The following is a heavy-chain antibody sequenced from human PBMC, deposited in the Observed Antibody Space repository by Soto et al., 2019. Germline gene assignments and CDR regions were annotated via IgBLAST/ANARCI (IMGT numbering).Heavy chain of an antibody. J-gene: IGHJ3*01. CDR3: ARDPTTVTKGGSDV. CDR1: GGSFSSGAYY. D-gene: IGHD4-17*01. CDR2: ITYSGTT. Sequence: QVQLQVSGPGLVKPSQTLSLTCSVSGGSFSSGAYYWSWIRQHPGEGLEWIGYITYSGTTYSNPSLKSRVSISVDTSKNQFSLRLSSVTAADTAVYYCARDPTTVTKGGSDVWGQGTMVTVSS. V-gene: IGHV4-31*03.